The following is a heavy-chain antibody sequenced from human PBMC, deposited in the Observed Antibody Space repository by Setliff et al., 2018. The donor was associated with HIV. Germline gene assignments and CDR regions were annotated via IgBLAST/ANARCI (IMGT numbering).Heavy chain of an antibody. J-gene: IGHJ4*02. CDR2: ISWNSRAI. V-gene: IGHV3-9*01. Sequence: PGGSLRLSCAASGFSFDDYAMHWVRQAPGRGLEWVAGISWNSRAIGYADSVKGRFTISRDNAKNSLFLQMNSLRAEDTAVYFCVRDKNWAFDYWGQGVLVTVSS. D-gene: IGHD7-27*01. CDR1: GFSFDDYA. CDR3: VRDKNWAFDY.